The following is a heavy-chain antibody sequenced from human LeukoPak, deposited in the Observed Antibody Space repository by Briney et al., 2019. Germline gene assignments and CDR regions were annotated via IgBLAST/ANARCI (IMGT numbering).Heavy chain of an antibody. Sequence: TSETLSLTCTVSGGSVSSGSYYWSWIRQPPGKGLEWIGYIYYSGSTNYNPSLKSRVTISVDTSKNQFSLKLSSVTAAGTAVYYCASTILEWLSYFDYWGQGTLVTVSS. V-gene: IGHV4-61*01. CDR1: GGSVSSGSYY. D-gene: IGHD3-3*01. CDR3: ASTILEWLSYFDY. CDR2: IYYSGST. J-gene: IGHJ4*02.